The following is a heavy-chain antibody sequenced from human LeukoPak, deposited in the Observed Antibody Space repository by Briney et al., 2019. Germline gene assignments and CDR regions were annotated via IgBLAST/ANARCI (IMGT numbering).Heavy chain of an antibody. J-gene: IGHJ4*02. V-gene: IGHV5-51*01. CDR3: ARRRDLYSGSYYPFDY. CDR2: IYPGDSDT. Sequence: TGESLKISCKGSGYSFTSYWIGWVRQMPGKGLEWMGIIYPGDSDTRYSPSFQGQVTISADKSISTAYLQWSSLKASDTAMYYCARRRDLYSGSYYPFDYWGQGTLVTVSS. CDR1: GYSFTSYW. D-gene: IGHD1-26*01.